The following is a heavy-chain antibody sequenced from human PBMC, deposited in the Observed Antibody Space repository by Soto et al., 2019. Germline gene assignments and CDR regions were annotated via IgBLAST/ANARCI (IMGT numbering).Heavy chain of an antibody. Sequence: GESLKISCKGSGFTFTSYWIRWVRQMPGKGLEWMGRIDPSDSYTNYSPSFQGHVTISADKSISTAYLQWSSLKASDTAMYYCARLLLSRVDFDPWGQGTLVTVSS. CDR1: GFTFTSYW. V-gene: IGHV5-10-1*01. CDR3: ARLLLSRVDFDP. CDR2: IDPSDSYT. J-gene: IGHJ5*02. D-gene: IGHD3-16*02.